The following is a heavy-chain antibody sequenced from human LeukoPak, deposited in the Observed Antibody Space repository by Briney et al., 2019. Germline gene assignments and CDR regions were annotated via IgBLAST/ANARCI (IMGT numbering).Heavy chain of an antibody. V-gene: IGHV3-7*01. J-gene: IGHJ4*02. D-gene: IGHD3-22*01. Sequence: PGGSLRLSCAASGFTFSSYWMSWVRQAPGKGLEWVANIKQDGSEKYYVDSVKGRFTISRDNAKNSLYLQMNSLRAEDTAVYYCASNYYDSSGYSPPLGYWGQGTLVTVSS. CDR1: GFTFSSYW. CDR3: ASNYYDSSGYSPPLGY. CDR2: IKQDGSEK.